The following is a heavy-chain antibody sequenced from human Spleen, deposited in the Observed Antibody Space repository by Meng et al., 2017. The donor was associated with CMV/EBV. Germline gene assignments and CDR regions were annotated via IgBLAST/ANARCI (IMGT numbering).Heavy chain of an antibody. V-gene: IGHV4-34*01. Sequence: SETLSLTCAVYGGSFSGYYWNWIRQPPGKGLEWIGEINHSGSTNYNPSLKSRVTISVDTSKNQFSLKLSSVTAADTAVYYCARGSILRFLEWLNLWGQGTMVTVSS. CDR1: GGSFSGYY. D-gene: IGHD3-3*01. J-gene: IGHJ3*01. CDR2: INHSGST. CDR3: ARGSILRFLEWLNL.